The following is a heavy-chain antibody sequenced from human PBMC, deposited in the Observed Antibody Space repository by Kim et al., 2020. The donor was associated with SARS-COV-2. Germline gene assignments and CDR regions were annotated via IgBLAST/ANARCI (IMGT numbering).Heavy chain of an antibody. CDR2: ISYDGSNK. Sequence: GGSLRLSCAASGFTFSSYGMHWVRQAPGKGLEWVAVISYDGSNKYYADSVKGRFTISRDNSKNTLYLQMNSLRAEDTAVYYCAKAVRFLEWSLDYWGQGT. D-gene: IGHD3-3*01. J-gene: IGHJ4*02. CDR1: GFTFSSYG. CDR3: AKAVRFLEWSLDY. V-gene: IGHV3-30*18.